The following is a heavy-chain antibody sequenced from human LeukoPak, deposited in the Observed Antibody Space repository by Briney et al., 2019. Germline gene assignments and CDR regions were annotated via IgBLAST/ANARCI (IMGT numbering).Heavy chain of an antibody. CDR1: GYSISSGYY. CDR3: ARVSRAYCGGDCYRYYFDY. V-gene: IGHV4-38-2*02. J-gene: IGHJ4*02. CDR2: IYHSGST. D-gene: IGHD2-21*02. Sequence: KTSETLSLTCTVTGYSISSGYYWGWIRQPPGKGLEWIGYIYHSGSTYYNPSLKSRVTISVDRSKNQFSLKLSSVTAADTAVYYCARVSRAYCGGDCYRYYFDYWGQGTLVTVSS.